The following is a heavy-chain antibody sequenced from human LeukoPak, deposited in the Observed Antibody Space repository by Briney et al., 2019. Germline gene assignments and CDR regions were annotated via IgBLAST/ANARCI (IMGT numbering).Heavy chain of an antibody. D-gene: IGHD2-21*02. CDR1: GYTFTSWY. V-gene: IGHV1-69*02. CDR3: ARALGVTYYGMDV. Sequence: SVKVSCKASGYTFTSWYMHWVRQAPGQGLEWMGRIIPILGIANYAQKFQGRVTITADKSTSTAYMELSSLRSEDTAVYYCARALGVTYYGMDVWGQGTTVTVSS. J-gene: IGHJ6*02. CDR2: IIPILGIA.